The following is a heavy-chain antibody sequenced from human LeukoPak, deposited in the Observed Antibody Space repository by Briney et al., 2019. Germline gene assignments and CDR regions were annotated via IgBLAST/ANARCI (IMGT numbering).Heavy chain of an antibody. J-gene: IGHJ4*02. D-gene: IGHD3-16*02. V-gene: IGHV4-34*01. CDR3: ARVRAYYDYVWGSYRYAGFDY. Sequence: SETLSLTCAVYGGSFSGYYWSWIRQPPGKGLEWIGEINHSGSTNHNPSLKSRVTISVDTSKNQFSLKLSSVTAADTAVYYCARVRAYYDYVWGSYRYAGFDYWGQGTLVTVSS. CDR1: GGSFSGYY. CDR2: INHSGST.